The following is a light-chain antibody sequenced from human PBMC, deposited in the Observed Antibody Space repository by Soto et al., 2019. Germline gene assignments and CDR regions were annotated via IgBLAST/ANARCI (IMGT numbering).Light chain of an antibody. J-gene: IGKJ4*02. V-gene: IGKV4-1*01. CDR1: QSLLYTSNNKHC. CDR3: QQYCHTLT. Sequence: DIVMTQSPDSLAVSLGERATINCKSSQSLLYTSNNKHCLAWYQQKPGQPPKLLIYWASTRESGVPDRFSGSGSGADFTLTISSLLAEDVAVYYCQQYCHTLTGGGGTKVEIK. CDR2: WAS.